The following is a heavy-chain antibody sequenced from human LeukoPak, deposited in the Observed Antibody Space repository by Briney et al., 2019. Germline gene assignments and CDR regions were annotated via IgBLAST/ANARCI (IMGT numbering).Heavy chain of an antibody. D-gene: IGHD3-10*01. Sequence: PGGSLRLSCAASGFTFSSYAMSWVRQAPGKGLEWVSAISGSGGSTYYADSVKGRFTISRDNSKNTLYLQMNSLRAEDTAVYYCAKGHYYGSGSYPTQSYYFDYWGQGTLVTVSS. J-gene: IGHJ4*02. V-gene: IGHV3-23*01. CDR2: ISGSGGST. CDR3: AKGHYYGSGSYPTQSYYFDY. CDR1: GFTFSSYA.